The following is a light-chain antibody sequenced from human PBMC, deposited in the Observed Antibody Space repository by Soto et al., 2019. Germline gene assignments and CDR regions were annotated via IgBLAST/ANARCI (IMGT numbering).Light chain of an antibody. V-gene: IGLV2-14*01. Sequence: QSVLTQPASVSGSPGQSITISCTGTSSDISGYNYVSWYQQHPGKAPKLMIFEVSNRPSGVSIRFSGSRSGNTASLTISGLQAEDEADYYCSSYTGSSTLVFGTGTKVTAL. CDR2: EVS. CDR1: SSDISGYNY. J-gene: IGLJ1*01. CDR3: SSYTGSSTLV.